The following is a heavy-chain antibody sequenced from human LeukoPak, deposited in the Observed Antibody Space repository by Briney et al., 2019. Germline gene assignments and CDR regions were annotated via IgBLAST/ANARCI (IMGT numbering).Heavy chain of an antibody. CDR2: IIPIFGTA. V-gene: IGHV1-69*13. D-gene: IGHD2-2*01. CDR3: VRDVYCSSTSCYEAADYGYFDY. J-gene: IGHJ4*02. Sequence: ASVKVSCKASGGTFSSYAISWVRQAPGQGLEWMGGIIPIFGTANYAQKFQGRVTITADESTSTAYMELSSLRSEDTAVYYCVRDVYCSSTSCYEAADYGYFDYWGQGTLVTVSS. CDR1: GGTFSSYA.